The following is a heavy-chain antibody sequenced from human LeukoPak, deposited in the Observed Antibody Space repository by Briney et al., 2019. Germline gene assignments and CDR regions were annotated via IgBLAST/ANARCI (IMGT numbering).Heavy chain of an antibody. Sequence: GGSLRLSCAASGFTFSSYGMHWVRQAPGKGLEWVANIKQDGSEKYYVDSVKGRFTISRDNAKNSLYLQMNSLRAEDTAVYYCARDNPYYGDYWGQGTLVTVSS. CDR3: ARDNPYYGDY. CDR2: IKQDGSEK. V-gene: IGHV3-7*01. J-gene: IGHJ4*02. CDR1: GFTFSSYG.